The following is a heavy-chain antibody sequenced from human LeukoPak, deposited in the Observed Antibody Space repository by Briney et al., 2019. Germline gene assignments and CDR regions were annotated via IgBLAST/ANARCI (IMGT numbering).Heavy chain of an antibody. Sequence: GGSQRLSCAASGFTFSSYGMHWVRQAPGKGLEWVAVIWYDGSNKYYADSVKGRFTISRDNSKNTLYLQMNSLRAEDTAVYYCARDQRDYYDSSGYLADYWGQGTLVTVSS. J-gene: IGHJ4*02. CDR2: IWYDGSNK. CDR3: ARDQRDYYDSSGYLADY. CDR1: GFTFSSYG. V-gene: IGHV3-33*01. D-gene: IGHD3-22*01.